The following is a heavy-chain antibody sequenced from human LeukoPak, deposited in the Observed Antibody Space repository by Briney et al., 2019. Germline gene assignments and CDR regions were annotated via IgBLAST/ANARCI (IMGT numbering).Heavy chain of an antibody. CDR2: INQDGSAE. CDR3: ARAEATGRVDY. CDR1: GFTFNNFW. Sequence: TGGSLRLSCAASGFTFNNFWMNWVRQAPGKGLEWVANINQDGSAEYYVDSVKGRFTISRDNAKNSLYLQMNSLRAEDTAVYYCARAEATGRVDYWGQGTLVTVSS. J-gene: IGHJ4*02. V-gene: IGHV3-7*01. D-gene: IGHD6-13*01.